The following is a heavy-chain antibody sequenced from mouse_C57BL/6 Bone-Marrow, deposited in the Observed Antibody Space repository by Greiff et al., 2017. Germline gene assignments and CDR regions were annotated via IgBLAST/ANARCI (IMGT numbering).Heavy chain of an antibody. CDR3: TTDGNIDY. Sequence: EVQLQQSGAELVRPGASVKLSCTASGFNIKDDYMHWVKQRPEQGLEWIGWIDPENGDTEYASKFQGKATITADTSSNTTYLQLSSLTSEDTAVYYCTTDGNIDYWGQGTTLTVSS. V-gene: IGHV14-4*01. CDR1: GFNIKDDY. J-gene: IGHJ2*01. CDR2: IDPENGDT. D-gene: IGHD2-1*01.